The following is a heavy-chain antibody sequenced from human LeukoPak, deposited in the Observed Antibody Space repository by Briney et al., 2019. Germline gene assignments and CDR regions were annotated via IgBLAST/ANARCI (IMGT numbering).Heavy chain of an antibody. CDR2: INAGNGNT. J-gene: IGHJ3*02. V-gene: IGHV1-3*01. CDR3: AREIVGATTAFDI. CDR1: GYTFTSYA. Sequence: ASVKVSCKASGYTFTSYAMHWVRQAPGQRLEWMGWINAGNGNTKYSQELQGRVTMTTDTSTSTAYMELRSLRSDNTAVYYCAREIVGATTAFDIWGQGTMVTVSS. D-gene: IGHD1-26*01.